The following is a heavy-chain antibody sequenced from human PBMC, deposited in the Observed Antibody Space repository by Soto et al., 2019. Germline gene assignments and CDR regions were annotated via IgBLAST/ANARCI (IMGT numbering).Heavy chain of an antibody. J-gene: IGHJ4*02. D-gene: IGHD2-15*01. V-gene: IGHV1-46*03. CDR2: INPSGGGT. CDR1: GYTFTSYY. CDR3: VRVLGYCSGGSCYGGFGY. Sequence: ASVTVSCKASGYTFTSYYMHWVRQATGQGLEWMGIINPSGGGTTYAQKFQGTVTMTRETSTSSVYIELSSLTSEDTAVYYCVRVLGYCSGGSCYGGFGYWGQGTLVTVSS.